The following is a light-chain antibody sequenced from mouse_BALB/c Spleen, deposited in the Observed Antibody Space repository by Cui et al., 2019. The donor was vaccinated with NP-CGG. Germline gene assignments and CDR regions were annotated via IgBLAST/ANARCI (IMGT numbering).Light chain of an antibody. CDR3: ALWYSNHWV. J-gene: IGLJ1*01. CDR1: TGAVTTSNY. V-gene: IGLV1*01. Sequence: QAVVTQESALTTSPGETVTLTCRSSTGAVTTSNYANWVQEKPDHLFTGLICGTYNRAPGVPARFSGSLIGDKAALTITGAQTEDEAIYFCALWYSNHWVFGGGTKLTVL. CDR2: GTY.